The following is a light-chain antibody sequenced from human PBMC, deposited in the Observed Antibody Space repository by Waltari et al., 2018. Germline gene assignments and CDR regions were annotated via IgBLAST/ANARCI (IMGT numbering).Light chain of an antibody. V-gene: IGKV1-39*01. CDR3: QQSYSTLYT. J-gene: IGKJ2*01. CDR2: AAS. CDR1: QSISSY. Sequence: DIQMTQSPSSLSASVGDRVTITCRASQSISSYLNWYQQKPGKAPKLLIYAASSLQSGVPSRFSGSGSGTEFTLTISSLQPEDFATYYCQQSYSTLYTFGQGTKLEIK.